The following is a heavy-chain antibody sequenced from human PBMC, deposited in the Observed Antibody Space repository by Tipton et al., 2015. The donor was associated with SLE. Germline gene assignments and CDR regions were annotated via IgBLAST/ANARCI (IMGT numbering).Heavy chain of an antibody. J-gene: IGHJ4*02. D-gene: IGHD3-22*01. CDR3: ATYFYDATGYQSVDD. V-gene: IGHV4-59*11. CDR1: GGSISNHY. CDR2: VFYSGSS. Sequence: TLSLTCTVSGGSISNHYWTWIRQPPGKGLEWLAYVFYSGSSNFNRAHYNPSLMGRVTIPVDTSKNQFSLHLTSVTSADTAVYYCATYFYDATGYQSVDDWGQGALVTVSS.